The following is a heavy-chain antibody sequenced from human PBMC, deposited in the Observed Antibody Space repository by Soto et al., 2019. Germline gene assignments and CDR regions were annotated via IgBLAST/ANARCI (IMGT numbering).Heavy chain of an antibody. J-gene: IGHJ5*02. V-gene: IGHV1-69*01. CDR1: GGTFSNNA. D-gene: IGHD6-13*01. CDR2: LIPIFASS. Sequence: SXRVSCKAPGGTFSNNAVAWLRQAPGQWLEWMGGLIPIFASSHYAQKFQGRVTVTADESASTAYLELSSLRSDDTAVYYCAIRTSGGQKLVQADWFDPWGQGTLVTVSS. CDR3: AIRTSGGQKLVQADWFDP.